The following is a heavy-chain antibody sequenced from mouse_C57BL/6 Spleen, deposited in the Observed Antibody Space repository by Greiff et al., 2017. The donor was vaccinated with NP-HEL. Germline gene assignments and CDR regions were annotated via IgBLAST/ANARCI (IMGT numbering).Heavy chain of an antibody. Sequence: QVQLQQPGAELVMPGASVKLSCKASGYTFTSYWMHWVKQRPGQGLEWIGEIDPSDSYTNYNQKFKGKSTLTVDKSSSTAYMQLSSLTSVDSAVYYCARGGLTWTGDYAMDYWGQGTSVTVSS. J-gene: IGHJ4*01. CDR3: ARGGLTWTGDYAMDY. V-gene: IGHV1-69*01. D-gene: IGHD4-1*01. CDR2: IDPSDSYT. CDR1: GYTFTSYW.